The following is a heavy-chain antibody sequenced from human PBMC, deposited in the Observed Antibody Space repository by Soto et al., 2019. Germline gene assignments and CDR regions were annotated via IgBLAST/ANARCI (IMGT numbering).Heavy chain of an antibody. V-gene: IGHV3-11*01. D-gene: IGHD2-2*01. Sequence: GGSLRLSCAASGFTFSDYYMSWIRQAPGKGLEWVSYISSSGSTIYYADSVKGRFTISRDNAKNSLYLQMNSLRAEDTAVYYCATESGGCSRTSCYLEYYYYYMDVWGKGTTVTAP. CDR1: GFTFSDYY. CDR2: ISSSGSTI. J-gene: IGHJ6*03. CDR3: ATESGGCSRTSCYLEYYYYYMDV.